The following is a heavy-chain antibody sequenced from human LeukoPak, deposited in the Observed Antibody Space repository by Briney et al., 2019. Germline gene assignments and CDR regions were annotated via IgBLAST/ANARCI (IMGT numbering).Heavy chain of an antibody. CDR3: ARTCNFGSCYSRYFDG. CDR1: GYTFTSYY. J-gene: IGHJ4*02. D-gene: IGHD2-15*01. Sequence: GASVKVSCKASGYTFTSYYMHWVRQAPGQGLEWMGVINPSGGSTSYAQKFQGRVTMTRDTSTSTVYMELSSLRSEDTAVYYCARTCNFGSCYSRYFDGWGQGTLVTVSS. V-gene: IGHV1-46*01. CDR2: INPSGGST.